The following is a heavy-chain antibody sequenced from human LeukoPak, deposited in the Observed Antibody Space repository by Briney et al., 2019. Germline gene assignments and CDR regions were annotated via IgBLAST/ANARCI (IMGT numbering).Heavy chain of an antibody. J-gene: IGHJ4*02. D-gene: IGHD1-26*01. V-gene: IGHV3-48*01. CDR1: GFTFSSYS. CDR3: ARASSGSYSHHFDY. CDR2: ISTISDAI. Sequence: GGSLRLSCAASGFTFSSYSMNWVRQAPGKGLEWVSYISTISDAIYYADSVKGRFTISRDNAKNSLHLQMTSLRGDDTAVYYCARASSGSYSHHFDYWGQGTLVTVSS.